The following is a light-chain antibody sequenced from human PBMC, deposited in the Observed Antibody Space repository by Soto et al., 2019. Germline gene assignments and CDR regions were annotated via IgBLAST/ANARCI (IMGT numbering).Light chain of an antibody. J-gene: IGLJ1*01. CDR2: KAT. Sequence: SYELTQPPSVSVSPGQTARITCSGDELPKEYAYWYQQKPGQAPLLVIYKATERPSGIPERFSASSSGTTVTLTISGVQAEDEGDYYCLSADSSRLYVFGTGTKVTVL. V-gene: IGLV3-25*02. CDR1: ELPKEY. CDR3: LSADSSRLYV.